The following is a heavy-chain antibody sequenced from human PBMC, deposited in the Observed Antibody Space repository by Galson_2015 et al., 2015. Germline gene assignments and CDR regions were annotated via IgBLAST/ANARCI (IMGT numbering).Heavy chain of an antibody. V-gene: IGHV4-59*08. CDR1: SGSVSSAY. CDR2: IHYSGNT. J-gene: IGHJ6*03. Sequence: SETLSLTCTVSSGSVSSAYWNWMRQPPGKGLEWIGYIHYSGNTNYNPSLKSRVTISVDTSKNQVSLRLSSVTAADTAMYYCARLDGVGNSPYFWYYMDVWGTGTTVTVSS. CDR3: ARLDGVGNSPYFWYYMDV. D-gene: IGHD2/OR15-2a*01.